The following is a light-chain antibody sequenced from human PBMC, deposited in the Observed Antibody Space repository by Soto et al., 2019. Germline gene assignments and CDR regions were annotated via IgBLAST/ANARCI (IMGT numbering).Light chain of an antibody. Sequence: DIQMTQSPSSLSASVGDRVTITCRASQSISSYLNWYQQKPGKAPKLLIYAASSLQRGVPSRFSGSGSATDFTLTISSLQPEDFATYYCQQSYSTLYTFGQGTKLEIK. V-gene: IGKV1-39*01. CDR3: QQSYSTLYT. J-gene: IGKJ2*01. CDR1: QSISSY. CDR2: AAS.